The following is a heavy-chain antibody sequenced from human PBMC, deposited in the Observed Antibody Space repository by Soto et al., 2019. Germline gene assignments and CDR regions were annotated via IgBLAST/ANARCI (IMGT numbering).Heavy chain of an antibody. CDR3: ARDRGWVGATDYYYFGMDV. J-gene: IGHJ6*02. CDR1: GDSVSSNSAA. D-gene: IGHD1-26*01. V-gene: IGHV6-1*01. CDR2: TYYRSKWYN. Sequence: SQTLSLTCAISGDSVSSNSAAWNWIRQSPSRGLEWLGRTYYRSKWYNDYAVSVKSRITINPDTSKNQFSLQLNSVTPEDTAVYYCARDRGWVGATDYYYFGMDVWGQGTTVTGS.